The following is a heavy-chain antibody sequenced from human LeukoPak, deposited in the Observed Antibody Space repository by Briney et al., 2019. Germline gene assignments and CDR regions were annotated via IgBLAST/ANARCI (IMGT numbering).Heavy chain of an antibody. CDR2: ISAYNGNT. J-gene: IGHJ4*02. CDR3: ARRLGSGYDFGY. D-gene: IGHD5-12*01. V-gene: IGHV1-18*01. CDR1: GGTFSSYA. Sequence: ASVKVSCKASGGTFSSYAITWVRQAPGQGLEWMGWISAYNGNTNYAQNLQGRVTMTTDTSTSTAYMEVRTLRYDDTAMYYCARRLGSGYDFGYWGQGTLVTISS.